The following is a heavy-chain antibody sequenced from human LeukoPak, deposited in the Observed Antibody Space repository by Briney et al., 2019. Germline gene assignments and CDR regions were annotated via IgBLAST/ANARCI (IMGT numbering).Heavy chain of an antibody. V-gene: IGHV3-74*01. CDR1: GFSFSTSW. D-gene: IGHD1-26*01. Sequence: GGSLRLSCAASGFSFSTSWMHWVRQAPGKGLVWVSRINPDGSSTNYADSVKGRFTISRDNAKNTLYLQMNGLRAEDTAVYYCAKAFIVGATRYFDYWGQGTLVTVSS. J-gene: IGHJ4*02. CDR2: INPDGSST. CDR3: AKAFIVGATRYFDY.